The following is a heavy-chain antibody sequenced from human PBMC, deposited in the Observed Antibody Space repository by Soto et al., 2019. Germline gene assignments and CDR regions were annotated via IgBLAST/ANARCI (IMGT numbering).Heavy chain of an antibody. CDR3: AKEVWLGELPPFDY. D-gene: IGHD1-26*01. V-gene: IGHV3-30*18. Sequence: QVQLVESGGGVVQPRRSLRLSCAAYGFSFSSYGMHWVRQAPGQGLEWVAVISYDGSNIYYADSVKGRFTISRDNSKNTLYLQMNSLRAEDTAVYYCAKEVWLGELPPFDYWGQGTLVTVSS. J-gene: IGHJ4*02. CDR1: GFSFSSYG. CDR2: ISYDGSNI.